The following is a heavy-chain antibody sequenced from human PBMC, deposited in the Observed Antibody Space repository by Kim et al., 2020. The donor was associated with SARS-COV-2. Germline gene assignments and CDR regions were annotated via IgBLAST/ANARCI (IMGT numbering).Heavy chain of an antibody. CDR3: VRGGPRYSGRQIRPYFDY. D-gene: IGHD1-26*01. CDR2: ISSSSSYI. J-gene: IGHJ4*02. Sequence: GGSLRLSCAASGFTFSRYTMNWVRQAPGKGLEWVSSISSSSSYIYYADSVKGRFTISRDNPKNSLYLQMTSLRAEDTAVYYCVRGGPRYSGRQIRPYFDYCGQGTLVTVSS. V-gene: IGHV3-21*01. CDR1: GFTFSRYT.